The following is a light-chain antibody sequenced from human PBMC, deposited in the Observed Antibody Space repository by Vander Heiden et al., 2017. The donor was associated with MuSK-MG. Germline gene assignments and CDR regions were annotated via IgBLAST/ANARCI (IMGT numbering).Light chain of an antibody. CDR3: QTWGSGIVV. V-gene: IGLV4-69*01. CDR1: TEHSAYA. J-gene: IGLJ2*01. CDR2: VNSDGSH. Sequence: QVVVTQSPSASASLGASVNFTCTLTTEHSAYAIAWHQQQSEMGPRYLMKVNSDGSHYRGDGIPDRFSGSSSGAERYLTISSLQSEDEADYYCQTWGSGIVVFGGGTKLTVL.